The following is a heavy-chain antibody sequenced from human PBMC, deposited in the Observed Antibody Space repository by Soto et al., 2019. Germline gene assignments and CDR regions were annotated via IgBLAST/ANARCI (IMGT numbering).Heavy chain of an antibody. J-gene: IGHJ4*02. D-gene: IGHD4-17*01. CDR2: IYYSGST. Sequence: QVQLQESGPGLVKPSQTLSLTCTVSGGSISSGDYYWSWIRQPPGKGLEWIGYIYYSGSTYYNPSLQSRVTLAVATSKNQFSLELSSVTAADTAVYYCASTTATATPFDYWGQGTLVTVSS. CDR1: GGSISSGDYY. V-gene: IGHV4-30-4*01. CDR3: ASTTATATPFDY.